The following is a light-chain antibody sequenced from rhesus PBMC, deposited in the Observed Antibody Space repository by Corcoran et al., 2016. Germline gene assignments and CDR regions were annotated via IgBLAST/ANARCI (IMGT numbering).Light chain of an antibody. CDR2: KAF. CDR3: QQYNSAPYS. J-gene: IGKJ2*01. Sequence: DIQMTQSPSSLSASVGDRVTITCRASQGISSWLAWYQQKPGKAPKLLIYKAFRLQSGVPSRFSGRGSGTDFTLTISSLQPVGFAAYYCQQYNSAPYSFGQGTKVEIK. V-gene: IGKV1-21*01. CDR1: QGISSW.